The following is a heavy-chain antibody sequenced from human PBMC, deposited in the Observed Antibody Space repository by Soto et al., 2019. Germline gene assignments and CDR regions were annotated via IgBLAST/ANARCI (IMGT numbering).Heavy chain of an antibody. D-gene: IGHD2-2*01. CDR2: INHSGST. CDR1: GGSFSGYY. J-gene: IGHJ4*02. CDR3: ARGQGYCSSTSCVSHPTN. Sequence: QVHLQQWGAGLLKPSETLSLTCAVYGGSFSGYYWSWIRQPPGKGMEWLGEINHSGSTNYNPSLKSRDTISVDPSKNQFSLKLSAVTAADTAVYYCARGQGYCSSTSCVSHPTNWGQGTLVTVSS. V-gene: IGHV4-34*01.